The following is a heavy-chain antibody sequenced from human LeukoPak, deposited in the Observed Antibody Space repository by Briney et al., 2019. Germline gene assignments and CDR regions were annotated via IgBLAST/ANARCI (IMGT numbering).Heavy chain of an antibody. D-gene: IGHD4-17*01. J-gene: IGHJ3*02. V-gene: IGHV3-30*02. Sequence: GGSLRLSCAASEFTFSAHGMHWVRQAPGKGLEWVAFIRYDGSNKDYADSVKGRFTISRDSSKNTLYLQMNSLRAEDTAVYYCASEELVTTGDAFDIWGQGTMVTVSS. CDR2: IRYDGSNK. CDR3: ASEELVTTGDAFDI. CDR1: EFTFSAHG.